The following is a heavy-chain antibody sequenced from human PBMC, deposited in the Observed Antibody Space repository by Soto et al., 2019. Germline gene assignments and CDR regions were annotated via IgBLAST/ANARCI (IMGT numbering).Heavy chain of an antibody. CDR1: GFTFSRFD. CDR3: ARGDEGLFDYGMDV. Sequence: EVQLVESGGGLVQPGGSLRLSCVASGFTFSRFDMHWVRQVAGKGLEWVSTIGSAGDTYFSDSVRGRFTISRGNGKNSLYLQMNSLRAGDTAVYYCARGDEGLFDYGMDVW. J-gene: IGHJ6*01. V-gene: IGHV3-13*01. CDR2: IGSAGDT. D-gene: IGHD2-21*02.